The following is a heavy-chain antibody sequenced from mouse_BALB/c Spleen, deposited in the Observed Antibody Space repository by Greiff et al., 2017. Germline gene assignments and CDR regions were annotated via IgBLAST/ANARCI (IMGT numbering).Heavy chain of an antibody. CDR2: ISSGGSYT. V-gene: IGHV5-9-4*01. J-gene: IGHJ4*01. CDR3: AREAYGNHGDAMDY. Sequence: EVKLMESGGGLVQPGGSLKLSCAASGFTFSSYAMSWVRQSPEKRLEWVAEISSGGSYTYYPDTVTGRFTISRDNAKNTLYLEMSSLRSEDTAMYYCAREAYGNHGDAMDYWGQGTSVTVSS. D-gene: IGHD2-10*02. CDR1: GFTFSSYA.